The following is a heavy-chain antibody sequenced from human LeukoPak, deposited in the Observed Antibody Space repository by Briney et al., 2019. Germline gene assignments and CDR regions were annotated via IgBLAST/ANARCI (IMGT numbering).Heavy chain of an antibody. CDR3: ARHYYDRSGYYSTTHYFDY. D-gene: IGHD3-22*01. V-gene: IGHV4-39*01. CDR1: GDSISSNSYY. CDR2: IYYSGST. Sequence: PSETLSLTCTVSGDSISSNSYYWGWIRQPPGKGLEWIGSIYYSGSTYYNPSLKSRVTVSVDTAKGQFSLKVSSVTAADTAVYYCARHYYDRSGYYSTTHYFDYWGQGTLVTVSS. J-gene: IGHJ4*02.